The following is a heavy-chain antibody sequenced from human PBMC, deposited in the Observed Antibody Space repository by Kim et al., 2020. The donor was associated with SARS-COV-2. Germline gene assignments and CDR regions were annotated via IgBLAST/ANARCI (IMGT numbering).Heavy chain of an antibody. CDR2: IYYSGIT. Sequence: SETLSLTCTVSGGSISSYYWSWIRQPPGKGLEWIGYIYYSGITNYNPALKSRVTILVDTSKNQFSLKLISVTAADTAVYYCARDSSLYGLGSFDIWGQGT. D-gene: IGHD2-8*01. CDR1: GGSISSYY. CDR3: ARDSSLYGLGSFDI. J-gene: IGHJ3*02. V-gene: IGHV4-59*01.